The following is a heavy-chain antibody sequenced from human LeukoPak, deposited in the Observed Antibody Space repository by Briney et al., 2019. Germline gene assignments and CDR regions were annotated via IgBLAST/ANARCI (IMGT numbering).Heavy chain of an antibody. Sequence: GGSLRLTCAASGFTFSSYSMNWVRQAPGKGLEWVSSISSSSSYIYYADSVKGRFTISRDNAKNSLYLQMNSLRAEDTAVYYCARDFRELLHAFDIWGQGTMVTVSS. CDR1: GFTFSSYS. CDR3: ARDFRELLHAFDI. J-gene: IGHJ3*02. CDR2: ISSSSSYI. V-gene: IGHV3-21*01. D-gene: IGHD3-10*01.